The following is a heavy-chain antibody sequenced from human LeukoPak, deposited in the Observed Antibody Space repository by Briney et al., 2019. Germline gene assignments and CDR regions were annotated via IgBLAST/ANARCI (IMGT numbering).Heavy chain of an antibody. CDR1: GFTFDDYA. CDR3: SKTIAVADPTDY. Sequence: PGRSLRLACADSGFTFDDYAMHWVRQAPGKGLEWLAVMSSDGGDIYYADSVKGRFTISRDNSKNTLYLQMNSLRAEDTAVYYCSKTIAVADPTDYWGQGTLVTVSS. V-gene: IGHV3-30*18. CDR2: MSSDGGDI. J-gene: IGHJ4*02. D-gene: IGHD6-19*01.